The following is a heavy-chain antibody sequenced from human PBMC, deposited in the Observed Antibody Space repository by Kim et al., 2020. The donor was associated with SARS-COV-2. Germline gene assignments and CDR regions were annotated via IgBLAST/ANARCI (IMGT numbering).Heavy chain of an antibody. CDR2: IYYSGST. CDR1: GGSISSGGYY. V-gene: IGHV4-31*03. J-gene: IGHJ3*02. CDR3: ARGPNVVVIAISAFDI. Sequence: SETLSLTCTVYGGSISSGGYYWSWIRQHPGKGLEWIGYIYYSGSTYYNPSLQSRVTISVDTSKNQLSLKLSSVTAADTAVYYCARGPNVVVIAISAFDIWGQGTTVTVSS. D-gene: IGHD2-21*01.